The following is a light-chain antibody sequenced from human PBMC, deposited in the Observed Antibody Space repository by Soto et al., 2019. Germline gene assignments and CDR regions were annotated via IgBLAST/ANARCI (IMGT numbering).Light chain of an antibody. CDR3: QSYDSSLGGNYV. Sequence: QSVLTQPPSVSGAPGQRVTISCTGSSSNIGAGYDAHWYQQLPGTAPKLLIYGSSNRPSEVPDRFSGSKSGTSASLAITGLQPEDEADYYCQSYDSSLGGNYVFGTGTKVTVL. J-gene: IGLJ1*01. CDR1: SSNIGAGYD. V-gene: IGLV1-40*01. CDR2: GSS.